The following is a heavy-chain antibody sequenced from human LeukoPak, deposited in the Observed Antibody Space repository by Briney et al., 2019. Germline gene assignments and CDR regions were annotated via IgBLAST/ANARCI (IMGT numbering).Heavy chain of an antibody. CDR2: IDSTSTYI. V-gene: IGHV3-21*01. Sequence: GGSLRLSCAASGFTFSSYGMNWVRQAPGKGLEWVSSIDSTSTYIFYADSLKGRVTISRDNAKNSLILHMNSLRAEDTAVYYCVAAAGYYFDYWGQGTLVTVSS. J-gene: IGHJ4*02. CDR3: VAAAGYYFDY. CDR1: GFTFSSYG. D-gene: IGHD6-25*01.